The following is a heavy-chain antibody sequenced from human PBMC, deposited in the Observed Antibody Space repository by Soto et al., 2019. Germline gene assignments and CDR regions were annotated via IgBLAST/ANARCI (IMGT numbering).Heavy chain of an antibody. Sequence: QVQLVESGGGVVRPGRSLRLSCAASGFTFGTSTMHWVRQAPGKGLEWVAVISFDGSTENYADPVKGRFTVSRDISKNTLFLQMNSLRAEDTTVYYCAKDGPFRDTGNYSYYFDYWGQGTLVTVSS. CDR3: AKDGPFRDTGNYSYYFDY. V-gene: IGHV3-30-3*01. CDR1: GFTFGTST. CDR2: ISFDGSTE. J-gene: IGHJ4*01. D-gene: IGHD1-26*01.